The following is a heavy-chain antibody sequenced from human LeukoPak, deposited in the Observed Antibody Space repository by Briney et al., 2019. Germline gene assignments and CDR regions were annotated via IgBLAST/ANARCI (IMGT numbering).Heavy chain of an antibody. Sequence: PGGSLRLSCVASGFTVSSNYMSWVRQAPGKGLEWVSVIYSGGSTYYADSVKGRFTISRDNSKNTLYLQMNSLRAEDTAVYYCARGSGSYRTPYYYMDVWGTGTTVTVSS. V-gene: IGHV3-53*01. CDR2: IYSGGST. CDR3: ARGSGSYRTPYYYMDV. D-gene: IGHD3-10*01. J-gene: IGHJ6*03. CDR1: GFTVSSNY.